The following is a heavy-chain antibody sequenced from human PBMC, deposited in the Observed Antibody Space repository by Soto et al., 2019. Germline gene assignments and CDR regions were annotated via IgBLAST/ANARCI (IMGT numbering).Heavy chain of an antibody. D-gene: IGHD2-2*01. Sequence: SETLSLTCTVSTDSINSYYWSWIRQPAGKGLEWIGRVYSSGSTNYNPSLKSPVTMSVDTSKNQFSLNLKSVTAADTAVYYCARDIVVVPAVPLDYYYGLDVWGQGTSVTVSS. CDR3: ARDIVVVPAVPLDYYYGLDV. J-gene: IGHJ6*02. CDR2: VYSSGST. V-gene: IGHV4-4*07. CDR1: TDSINSYY.